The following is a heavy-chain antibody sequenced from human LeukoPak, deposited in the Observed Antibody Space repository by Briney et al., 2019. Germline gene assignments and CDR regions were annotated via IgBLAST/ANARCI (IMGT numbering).Heavy chain of an antibody. V-gene: IGHV4-4*07. Sequence: NTSETLSLTCTVSGGSISSYYWSWIRQPAGKGLEWIGRIYTSGSTNYNPSFKSRVTMSVDTSKNQFSLKLSSVTAADTAVYYCARDHVRQQLPDYWGQGTLVTVSS. J-gene: IGHJ4*02. D-gene: IGHD6-13*01. CDR3: ARDHVRQQLPDY. CDR2: IYTSGST. CDR1: GGSISSYY.